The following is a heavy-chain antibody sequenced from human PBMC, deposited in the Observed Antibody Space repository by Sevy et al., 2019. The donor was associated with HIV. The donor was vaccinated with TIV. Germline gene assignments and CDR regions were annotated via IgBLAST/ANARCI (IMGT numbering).Heavy chain of an antibody. V-gene: IGHV3-11*01. CDR3: ARQPPDLRYFDWLDSTFDY. CDR1: EFTFSDYY. D-gene: IGHD3-9*01. CDR2: ISSSGSTI. J-gene: IGHJ4*02. Sequence: GGSLRLSCAASEFTFSDYYMSWIRQAPGKGLEWVSYISSSGSTIYYGDSVKGRFTISRDNAKNSLYLQMNSLRAEDTAVYYCARQPPDLRYFDWLDSTFDYWGQGTLVTVSS.